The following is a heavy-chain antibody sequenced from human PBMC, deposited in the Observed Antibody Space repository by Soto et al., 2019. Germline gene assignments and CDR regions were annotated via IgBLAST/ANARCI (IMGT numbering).Heavy chain of an antibody. Sequence: PSETLSLTCTVSGDSISTYYWTWIRQPPGKGLEWIGYIYNSATTKYNPSLKSRVTISVDTSKNQFSLKLSSATTADTAVYYCARGRFDFIWGTPAPYLDYWGQGALVTVSS. J-gene: IGHJ4*02. CDR1: GDSISTYY. CDR3: ARGRFDFIWGTPAPYLDY. V-gene: IGHV4-59*01. D-gene: IGHD3-16*01. CDR2: IYNSATT.